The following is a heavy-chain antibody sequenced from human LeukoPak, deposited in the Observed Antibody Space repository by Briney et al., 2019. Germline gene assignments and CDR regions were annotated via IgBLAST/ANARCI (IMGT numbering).Heavy chain of an antibody. CDR3: ARGYYDSSGYPRVDYYYYMDV. V-gene: IGHV1-46*01. J-gene: IGHJ6*03. CDR2: INPSGGST. D-gene: IGHD3-22*01. CDR1: GYTFTSYY. Sequence: GASVKVSCKASGYTFTSYYMHWVRQAPGQGLEWMGIINPSGGSTSYAQKFQGRVTMTRDMSTSTVYMELSSLRSEDTAVYYCARGYYDSSGYPRVDYYYYMDVWGKGTTVTVSS.